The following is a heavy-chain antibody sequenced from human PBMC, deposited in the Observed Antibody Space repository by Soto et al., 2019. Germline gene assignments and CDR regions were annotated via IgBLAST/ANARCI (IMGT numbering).Heavy chain of an antibody. CDR3: ASGKVVAMLLNLDP. CDR1: GGSISSGDYY. Sequence: QVQLQESGPGLVKPSQTLSLTCTVSGGSISSGDYYWNWIRQPPGKGLEWIGYIYYSGSTYYNPSLKSRVTISVDTSKNEFSLKLSSVTAADTAVYYCASGKVVAMLLNLDPWGQGTLVTVSS. CDR2: IYYSGST. D-gene: IGHD2-15*01. J-gene: IGHJ5*02. V-gene: IGHV4-30-4*01.